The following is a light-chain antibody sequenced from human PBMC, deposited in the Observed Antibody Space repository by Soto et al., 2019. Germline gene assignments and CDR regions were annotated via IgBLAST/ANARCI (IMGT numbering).Light chain of an antibody. CDR3: AAWDDSVNGPA. J-gene: IGLJ3*02. CDR2: TNN. V-gene: IGLV1-44*01. CDR1: NSNIGSNA. Sequence: QSVLTQPPSVSGTPGQRVTISCSGSNSNIGSNAVNWYQQFPGTAPKVLIYTNNLRPSGVPDRFSGSKSGTSASLTISGLRSEDEADYHCAAWDDSVNGPAFGGGTKLTVL.